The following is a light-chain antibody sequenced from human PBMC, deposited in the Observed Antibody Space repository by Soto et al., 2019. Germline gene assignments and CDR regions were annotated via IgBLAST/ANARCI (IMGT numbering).Light chain of an antibody. J-gene: IGKJ1*01. CDR1: QSVSNK. V-gene: IGKV3-15*01. Sequence: EIVTTESPATLSVSPGERATLSCRASQSVSNKLVWYQQKHGQAPRLLIYAASTRATGIPARFSGSVSETECTITISSLKSEDRAVYYCQQYANWPKTFGQGTKVDI. CDR2: AAS. CDR3: QQYANWPKT.